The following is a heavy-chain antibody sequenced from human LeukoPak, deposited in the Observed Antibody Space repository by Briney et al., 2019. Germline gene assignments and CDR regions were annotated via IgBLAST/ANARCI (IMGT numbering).Heavy chain of an antibody. CDR2: IRFDGSNK. CDR1: SSYY. CDR3: AKEPKEWELPDY. J-gene: IGHJ4*02. Sequence: SSYYWGWIRQPPGKGLEWVAFIRFDGSNKYYRDSVKGRFTISRDNSKNTLYLQLDYLRTEDTAVYYCAKEPKEWELPDYWGQGTLVTVSS. D-gene: IGHD1-26*01. V-gene: IGHV3-30*02.